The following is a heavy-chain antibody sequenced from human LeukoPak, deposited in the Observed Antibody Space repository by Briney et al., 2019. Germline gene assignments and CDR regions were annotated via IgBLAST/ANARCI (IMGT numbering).Heavy chain of an antibody. CDR3: ASGSGSYRTTYYYMDV. V-gene: IGHV3-53*01. D-gene: IGHD3-10*01. J-gene: IGHJ6*03. Sequence: GGSLRLSCAASGFTVSSNDMSWVRQAPGKGLEWVSIICSGGSTYYADSVKGRCTISRDNSKNTLYLQMNSLRAEDTAAYYCASGSGSYRTTYYYMDVWGKGPTVTVSS. CDR2: ICSGGST. CDR1: GFTVSSND.